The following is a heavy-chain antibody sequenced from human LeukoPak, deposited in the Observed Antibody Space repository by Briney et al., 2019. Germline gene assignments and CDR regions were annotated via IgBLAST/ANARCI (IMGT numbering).Heavy chain of an antibody. CDR2: VLYDGFNT. V-gene: IGHV3-30*18. J-gene: IGHJ6*04. D-gene: IGHD3-10*02. CDR3: AELGITMIGGV. CDR1: GFTFTTYG. Sequence: QTGGSLRLSCAASGFTFTTYGMNWVRQAPGKGLEWVAAVLYDGFNTYYADSVKGRFTISRDNAKNSLYLQMNSLRAEDTAVYYCAELGITMIGGVWGKGTTVTISS.